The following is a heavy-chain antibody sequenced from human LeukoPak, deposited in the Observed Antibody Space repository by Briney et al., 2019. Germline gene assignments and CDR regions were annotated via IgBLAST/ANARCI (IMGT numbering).Heavy chain of an antibody. V-gene: IGHV3-21*01. CDR3: AKGQELHYYYYYMDV. CDR2: ISSSGSYI. D-gene: IGHD5-24*01. CDR1: GFSFSTYS. J-gene: IGHJ6*03. Sequence: GGSLRLSCAASGFSFSTYSMSWVRQAPGKGLEWVSSISSSGSYIYYADSVKGRFTISRDNSKNTLYLQMNSLRADDTAVYYCAKGQELHYYYYYMDVWGKGTTVTVSS.